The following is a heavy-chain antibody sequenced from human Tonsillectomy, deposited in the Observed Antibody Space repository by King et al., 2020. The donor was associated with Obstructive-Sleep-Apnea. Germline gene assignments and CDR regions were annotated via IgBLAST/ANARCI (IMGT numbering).Heavy chain of an antibody. CDR1: GFSFRSSA. D-gene: IGHD2/OR15-2a*01. J-gene: IGHJ3*01. CDR3: VKEDVVIVPPESYDTFDL. Sequence: QLVQSGGGLVQPGGSLRLSCSASGFSFRSSAMHWVRQAPGKGLEYVSSISSNGGSTHYVDSVKGRFTVSRDNSKNTLFLQMSSLRAEDTAVYYCVKEDVVIVPPESYDTFDLWGQGTMVTVSS. V-gene: IGHV3-64D*09. CDR2: ISSNGGST.